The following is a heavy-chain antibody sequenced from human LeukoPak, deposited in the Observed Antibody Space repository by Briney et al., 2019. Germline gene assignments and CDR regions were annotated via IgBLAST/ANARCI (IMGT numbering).Heavy chain of an antibody. Sequence: PGRSLRLSCAASGFTFSSYGMHWVRQAPGKGLEWVAVIWYDGSNKYYADSVKGRFTISRDNSKNTLYLQMNSLRAEDTAVYYCAKDQISGSYVYYFGYWGQGTLVTVSS. CDR3: AKDQISGSYVYYFGY. CDR2: IWYDGSNK. CDR1: GFTFSSYG. D-gene: IGHD1-26*01. V-gene: IGHV3-33*06. J-gene: IGHJ4*02.